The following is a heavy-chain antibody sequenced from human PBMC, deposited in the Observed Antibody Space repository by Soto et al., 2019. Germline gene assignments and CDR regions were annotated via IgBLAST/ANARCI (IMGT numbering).Heavy chain of an antibody. CDR3: ASDIHARWLLNS. Sequence: PGGSLRLACAASGVGFGGKTMYWVRQAPGRGLEWVALIAPDGSQIYYADSVKGRFTISRDNSKNTLYLQMDSLRAEDTSLYLCASDIHARWLLNSWGRGTFVTVSS. J-gene: IGHJ5*02. V-gene: IGHV3-30-3*01. CDR2: IAPDGSQI. CDR1: GVGFGGKT. D-gene: IGHD2-2*02.